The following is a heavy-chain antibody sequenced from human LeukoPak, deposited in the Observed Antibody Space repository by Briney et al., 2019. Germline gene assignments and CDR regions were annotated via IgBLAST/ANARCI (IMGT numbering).Heavy chain of an antibody. D-gene: IGHD2-2*01. CDR1: GGTFSSYA. CDR2: IIPIFGTA. V-gene: IGHV1-69*13. J-gene: IGHJ6*02. CDR3: ARDPARVVPAASLYYYYGMDV. Sequence: GASVKVSCKASGGTFSSYAISWVRQAPGQGLEWMGGIIPIFGTANYAQKFQGRVTITADESTSTAYMELSSLRSEDTAVYYCARDPARVVPAASLYYYYGMDVWGQGTTVTVSS.